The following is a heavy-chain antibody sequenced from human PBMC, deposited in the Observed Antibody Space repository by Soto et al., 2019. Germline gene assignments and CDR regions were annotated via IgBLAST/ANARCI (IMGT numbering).Heavy chain of an antibody. D-gene: IGHD3-22*01. CDR2: IYYSGST. CDR1: GGSISSGGYY. Sequence: SETLSLTCNVSGGSISSGGYYWSWIRQHPGKGLEWIGYIYYSGSTYYNPSLKSRVTISVDTSKNQFSLKLSSVTAADTAVYYCAREFYYDSSGHTSAAFDIWGQGTMVTVS. J-gene: IGHJ3*02. V-gene: IGHV4-31*03. CDR3: AREFYYDSSGHTSAAFDI.